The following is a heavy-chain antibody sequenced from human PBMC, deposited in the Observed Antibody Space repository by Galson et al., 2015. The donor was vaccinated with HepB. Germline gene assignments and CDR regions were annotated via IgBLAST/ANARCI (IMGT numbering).Heavy chain of an antibody. D-gene: IGHD3-3*01. Sequence: SLRLSCAASGFTFSSYWMSWVRQAPGKGLEWVANIKQDGSEKYYVDSVKGRFTISRDNAKNSLYLQMNSLRAEDTAVYYCARELFWSGSQPTFDYWGQGTLVTVSS. J-gene: IGHJ4*02. CDR1: GFTFSSYW. CDR3: ARELFWSGSQPTFDY. V-gene: IGHV3-7*03. CDR2: IKQDGSEK.